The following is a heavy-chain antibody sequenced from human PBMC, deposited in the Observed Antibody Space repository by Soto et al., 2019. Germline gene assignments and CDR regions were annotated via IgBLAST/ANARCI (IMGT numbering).Heavy chain of an antibody. CDR2: IDHSGTT. D-gene: IGHD3-10*01. Sequence: SETLSLTCAVYGGSFSGYSWTWIRQPPGRGLEWIGEIDHSGTTNYNPSLKSRVTFSVDTSKNQFSLKVNSVTAADTAVYYCARCTTGGSQTFYNSFFDPWGQGTLVTVSS. CDR3: ARCTTGGSQTFYNSFFDP. V-gene: IGHV4-34*01. J-gene: IGHJ5*02. CDR1: GGSFSGYS.